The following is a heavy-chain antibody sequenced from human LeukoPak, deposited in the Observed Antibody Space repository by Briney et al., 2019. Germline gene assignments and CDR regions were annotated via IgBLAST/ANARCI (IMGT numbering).Heavy chain of an antibody. CDR3: ASRKDRVGATVDY. Sequence: SETLSLTCTVSGGSISSYYWSWIRQPPGKGLEWIGYIYYSGSTNYNPSLKSRVTISVDTSKNQFSLKLSSVTAADTAVYYCASRKDRVGATVDYWGQRTLVTVSS. CDR2: IYYSGST. D-gene: IGHD1-26*01. CDR1: GGSISSYY. V-gene: IGHV4-59*01. J-gene: IGHJ4*02.